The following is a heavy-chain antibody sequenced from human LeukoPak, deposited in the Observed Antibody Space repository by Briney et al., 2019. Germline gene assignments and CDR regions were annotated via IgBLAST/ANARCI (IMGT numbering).Heavy chain of an antibody. V-gene: IGHV1-8*03. J-gene: IGHJ4*02. CDR1: GYTFTSYD. D-gene: IGHD1-20*01. Sequence: GASVKVSCKASGYTFTSYDINWVRQATGQGLEWMGWMNPNSGNTGYAQKFQGRVTITRNTSISTAYMELSSLRSDDTAVYYCARGRHNWNDGPGFDYWGQGTLVTVSS. CDR2: MNPNSGNT. CDR3: ARGRHNWNDGPGFDY.